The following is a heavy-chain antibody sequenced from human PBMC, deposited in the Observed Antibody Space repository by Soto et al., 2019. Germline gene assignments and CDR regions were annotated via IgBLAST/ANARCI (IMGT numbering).Heavy chain of an antibody. Sequence: QVQLVQSGAEVKKPGASVKVSCKASGYTFTGYYMHWVRQAPGQGLEWMGWINPNSGGTNYAQKFQGWVTMTRDTSISKAYMELSRLRSDDTAVYYCARGGALIPYYYYYMDVWGKGTTVTVSS. CDR2: INPNSGGT. V-gene: IGHV1-2*04. J-gene: IGHJ6*03. D-gene: IGHD1-26*01. CDR3: ARGGALIPYYYYYMDV. CDR1: GYTFTGYY.